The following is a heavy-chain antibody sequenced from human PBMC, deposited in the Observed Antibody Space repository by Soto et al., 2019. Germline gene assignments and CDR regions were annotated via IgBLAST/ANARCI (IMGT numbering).Heavy chain of an antibody. CDR2: IYYSGDT. CDR1: GGSIISGDYY. CDR3: ARLNGYCISTNCHGYYGMDV. V-gene: IGHV4-30-4*01. Sequence: SETLSLTCTVSGGSIISGDYYWSWIRQTPGKGLEWIGYIYYSGDTNYNPSLKSRVIISVDTSKNQFSLKLSSVTAADTAVYYCARLNGYCISTNCHGYYGMDVWGQGTTVTVSS. J-gene: IGHJ6*02. D-gene: IGHD2-2*03.